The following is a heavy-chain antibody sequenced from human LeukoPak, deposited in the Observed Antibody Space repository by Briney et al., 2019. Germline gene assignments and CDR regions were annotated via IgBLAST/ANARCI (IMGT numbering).Heavy chain of an antibody. D-gene: IGHD3-22*01. CDR3: ARDRGYYYDSSRAFDI. CDR1: GGSFSGYY. V-gene: IGHV4-34*01. CDR2: INHSGST. J-gene: IGHJ3*02. Sequence: PSETLSLTCAVYGGSFSGYYWSWIRQPPGKGLEWIGEINHSGSTNYNPSLKSRVTISVDTSKNQFSLKLSSVTAADTAVYYCARDRGYYYDSSRAFDIWGQGTMVTVSS.